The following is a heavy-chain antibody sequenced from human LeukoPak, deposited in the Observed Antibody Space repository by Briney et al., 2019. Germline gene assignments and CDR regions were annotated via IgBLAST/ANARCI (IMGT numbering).Heavy chain of an antibody. V-gene: IGHV4-34*01. J-gene: IGHJ6*04. CDR3: ARVRALVVPAARDYYYGMDV. CDR1: GGSFSGYY. Sequence: PSETLSLTCAVYGGSFSGYYWSWIRQPPGKGLEWIGEINHSGSTNYNPSLKSRVTISVDTSKNQFSLKLSSVTAADTAVYYCARVRALVVPAARDYYYGMDVWGKGTTVTVSS. CDR2: INHSGST. D-gene: IGHD2-2*01.